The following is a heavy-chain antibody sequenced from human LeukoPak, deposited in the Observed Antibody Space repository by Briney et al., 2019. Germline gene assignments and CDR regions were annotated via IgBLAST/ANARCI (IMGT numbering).Heavy chain of an antibody. CDR3: ARDGRMGSPQWYFDV. J-gene: IGHJ2*01. V-gene: IGHV3-33*01. CDR2: IWYDASNE. Sequence: SCKASEYTFSVYHIHWVRQAPGQGLEWMAVIWYDASNEHYADSVKGRCTISRDNSKNTVYLQMNSLRAEDTAVYYCARDGRMGSPQWYFDVWGRGTLVTVSS. D-gene: IGHD1-1*01. CDR1: EYTFSVYH.